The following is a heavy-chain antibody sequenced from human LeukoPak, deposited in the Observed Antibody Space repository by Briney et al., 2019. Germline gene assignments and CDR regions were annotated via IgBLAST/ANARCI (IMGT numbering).Heavy chain of an antibody. Sequence: NTSETLSLTCTVSGGSISTSSYSWGWIRQPPGKGLEWIGSIYYSGSTNYNPSLKSRVTISVDKSKNQFSLKLSSVTAADTAVYYCARNPRTREIVWGSAAWTDWFDLWGQGTLVTVSS. D-gene: IGHD3/OR15-3a*01. CDR2: IYYSGST. CDR1: GGSISTSSYS. CDR3: ARNPRTREIVWGSAAWTDWFDL. V-gene: IGHV4-39*07. J-gene: IGHJ5*02.